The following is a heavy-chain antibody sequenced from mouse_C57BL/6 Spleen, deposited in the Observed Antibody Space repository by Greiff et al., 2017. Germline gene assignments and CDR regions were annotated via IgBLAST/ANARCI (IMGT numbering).Heavy chain of an antibody. CDR3: ARGGYYLFCAMDY. D-gene: IGHD2-3*01. Sequence: VQLLQSGPELVKPGASVKISCKASGSTFTDYYMNWVKQSHGKSLEWIGDINTNNGGTSYNQKFKGKATLTVDKSSSTAYMELRSLTSEDSAVYYIARGGYYLFCAMDYWGQGTSGTVSA. J-gene: IGHJ4*01. CDR2: INTNNGGT. V-gene: IGHV1-26*01. CDR1: GSTFTDYY.